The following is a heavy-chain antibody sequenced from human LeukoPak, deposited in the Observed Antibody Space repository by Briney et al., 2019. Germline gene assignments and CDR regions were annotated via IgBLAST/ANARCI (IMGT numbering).Heavy chain of an antibody. D-gene: IGHD6-13*01. CDR3: ARQEQQLIYNWFDP. J-gene: IGHJ5*02. V-gene: IGHV1-18*01. CDR1: GYTFTRYG. CDR2: ISASNGNT. Sequence: ASVKVSCKASGYTFTRYGISWVRQAPGQGLQWLGWISASNGNTNYAQKFRDRVTMSTDTSTGTAYLDVRSLTSDDTAVYYCARQEQQLIYNWFDPWGQGTLVSVSS.